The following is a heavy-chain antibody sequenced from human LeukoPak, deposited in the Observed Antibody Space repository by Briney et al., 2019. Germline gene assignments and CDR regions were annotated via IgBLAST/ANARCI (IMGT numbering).Heavy chain of an antibody. J-gene: IGHJ4*02. D-gene: IGHD3-10*01. CDR3: ATSNKLLWFGELYY. CDR2: INPNSGGT. CDR1: GYTFTGYY. V-gene: IGHV1-2*02. Sequence: ASVKVSCKASGYTFTGYYMHWVRQAPGQGLEWMGWINPNSGGTNYAQKFQGRVTMTRDTSISTAYMELSRLRSDDTAVYYCATSNKLLWFGELYYWGQGTLVTVSS.